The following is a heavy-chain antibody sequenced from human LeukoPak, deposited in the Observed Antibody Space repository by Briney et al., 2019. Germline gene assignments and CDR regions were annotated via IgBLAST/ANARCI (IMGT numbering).Heavy chain of an antibody. CDR1: GYTFTGYY. CDR2: NNPNSGGT. Sequence: ASVKVSCKASGYTFTGYYMHWVRQAPGQGLEWMGWNNPNSGGTNYAQKFQGRVTMTRDTSISTAYMELSSLRYDDTAVYYCATNILVRDIINWFDPWGQGTLVTVSS. V-gene: IGHV1-2*02. CDR3: ATNILVRDIINWFDP. D-gene: IGHD3-10*01. J-gene: IGHJ5*02.